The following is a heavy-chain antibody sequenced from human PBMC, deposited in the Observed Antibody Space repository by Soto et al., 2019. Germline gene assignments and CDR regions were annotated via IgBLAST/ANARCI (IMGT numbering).Heavy chain of an antibody. CDR3: ARVSDGDWMVGRGWGDP. V-gene: IGHV4-30-2*01. J-gene: IGHJ5*02. Sequence: QLQLQESGSVLVKPSQTLSLTCTVSGGSIRSGDYSWSWLRQPPGKGLEGIGYISHSGSTYFNPSLGSRVSISVDRSESHFSLRLSSVTAADTARYYCARVSDGDWMVGRGWGDPGGQGMLVTVSS. CDR1: GGSIRSGDYS. D-gene: IGHD4-17*01. CDR2: ISHSGST.